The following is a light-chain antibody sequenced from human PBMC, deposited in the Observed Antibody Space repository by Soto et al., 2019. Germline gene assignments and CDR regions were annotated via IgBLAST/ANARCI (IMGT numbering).Light chain of an antibody. V-gene: IGKV1-39*01. CDR2: ATS. CDR1: QSISTY. Sequence: DIQMTQSPSSLSASVGDRVTITCRASQSISTYLNWYQQKPGQAPSLLIYATSTLQSGVPSRFGGSGSGTDFTLTISSLQPEDCATYFCQQSYSSPYTFGQGTKLEIK. J-gene: IGKJ2*01. CDR3: QQSYSSPYT.